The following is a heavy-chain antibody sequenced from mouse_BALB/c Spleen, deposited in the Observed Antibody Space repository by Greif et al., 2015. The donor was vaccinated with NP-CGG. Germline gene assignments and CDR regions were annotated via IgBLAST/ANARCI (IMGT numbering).Heavy chain of an antibody. CDR3: TSRGSSPYYAMDY. V-gene: IGHV6-6*02. Sequence: EVKVEESGGGLVQPGGSMKLSCVASGFTFSNYWMNWVRQSPEKGLEWVAEIRLKSNNYATHYAESVKGRFTISRDDSKSSVYLQMNNLRAEDTGIYYCTSRGSSPYYAMDYWGQGTSVTVSS. J-gene: IGHJ4*01. CDR2: IRLKSNNYAT. CDR1: GFTFSNYW. D-gene: IGHD1-1*01.